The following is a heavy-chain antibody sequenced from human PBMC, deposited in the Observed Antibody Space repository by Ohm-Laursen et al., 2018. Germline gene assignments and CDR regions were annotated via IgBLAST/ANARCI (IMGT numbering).Heavy chain of an antibody. CDR2: IHSDGST. V-gene: IGHV3-66*01. D-gene: IGHD6-19*01. Sequence: SLRLSCAASGFTVSSNYMSWVRQAPGKGLEWVSIIHSDGSTYYADSVKGRFTISRDNSKNTLYLQMNSLRAEDTAVYYCARDGRGWYLSGWFDPWGQGTLVTGSS. CDR1: GFTVSSNY. CDR3: ARDGRGWYLSGWFDP. J-gene: IGHJ5*02.